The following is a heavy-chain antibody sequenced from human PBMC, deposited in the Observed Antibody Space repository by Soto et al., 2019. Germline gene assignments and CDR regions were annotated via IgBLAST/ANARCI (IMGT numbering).Heavy chain of an antibody. Sequence: EVQLVESGGGLVQPGGSLRLSCAASGFTFSNYWMHWVRQLPGKGLVWVSAINSDGSDTRYADSVKGRFTISRDNAKNTLYLQMNSLSVEDTAVYYCTSQRHTGMWGQGTLVTVSS. J-gene: IGHJ4*02. V-gene: IGHV3-74*01. CDR3: TSQRHTGM. CDR1: GFTFSNYW. CDR2: INSDGSDT. D-gene: IGHD7-27*01.